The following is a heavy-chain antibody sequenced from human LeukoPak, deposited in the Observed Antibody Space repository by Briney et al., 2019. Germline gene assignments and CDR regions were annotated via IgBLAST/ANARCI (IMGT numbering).Heavy chain of an antibody. CDR1: GFTFSNYG. V-gene: IGHV3-30*18. CDR2: ISYDGSNK. CDR3: AKAIEVAGTDY. J-gene: IGHJ4*02. D-gene: IGHD6-19*01. Sequence: GGSLRLSCAASGFTFSNYGMHWVRQAPGKGLEGVAVISYDGSNKYYADSVKGRFTISRDSSKNTLYLQMNSLRAEDTAMYYCAKAIEVAGTDYWGQGTLVTVSS.